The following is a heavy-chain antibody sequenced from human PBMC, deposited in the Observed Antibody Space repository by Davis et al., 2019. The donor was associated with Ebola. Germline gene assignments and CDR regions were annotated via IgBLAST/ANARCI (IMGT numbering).Heavy chain of an antibody. J-gene: IGHJ3*02. Sequence: PSETLSLTCVVSGGSMTSSNWWRWVRQPPGKGLEWIGQVHQSGNTDFNPSLESRASISVDWSKNQFSLNLTSVTAADTAVYYCARDTRPCGGDCYDDTFDMWGQGTMVIVSS. D-gene: IGHD2-21*01. CDR3: ARDTRPCGGDCYDDTFDM. CDR2: VHQSGNT. V-gene: IGHV4-4*02. CDR1: GGSMTSSNW.